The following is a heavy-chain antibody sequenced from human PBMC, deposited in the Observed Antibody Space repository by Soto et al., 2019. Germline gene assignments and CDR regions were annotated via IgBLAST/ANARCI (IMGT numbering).Heavy chain of an antibody. D-gene: IGHD3-22*01. V-gene: IGHV4-30-4*01. CDR3: ARLGGYYQAFDR. Sequence: NPSETLSLTCTVSGCSISSGDYYWSWIRQPPGKGLEWIGYIYYSGSTYYNPSLKSRVTISVDTSKNQFSLKLSSVTAADTAVYYCARLGGYYQAFDRWGQGTLVTVSS. J-gene: IGHJ4*01. CDR1: GCSISSGDYY. CDR2: IYYSGST.